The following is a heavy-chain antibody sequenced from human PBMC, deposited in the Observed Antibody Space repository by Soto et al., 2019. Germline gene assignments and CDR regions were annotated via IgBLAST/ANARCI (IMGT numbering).Heavy chain of an antibody. Sequence: PGGSLRLSCAASGFTFSSYGMHWVRQAPGKGLEWVAVISYDGSNKYYADSVKGRFTISRDNSKNTLYLQMNSLRAEDTAAYYCAKAHQNYYYDSSGYYDYWGQGTLVTVSS. CDR3: AKAHQNYYYDSSGYYDY. J-gene: IGHJ4*02. V-gene: IGHV3-30*18. D-gene: IGHD3-22*01. CDR2: ISYDGSNK. CDR1: GFTFSSYG.